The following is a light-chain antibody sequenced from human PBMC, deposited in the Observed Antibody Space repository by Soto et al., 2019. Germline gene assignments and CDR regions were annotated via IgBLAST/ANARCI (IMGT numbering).Light chain of an antibody. CDR3: QQYNDRLT. J-gene: IGKJ4*01. CDR2: GAS. V-gene: IGKV3-15*01. Sequence: EIVLTQSPGTLSSSPGKRATLACRASQSVSSNLAWYQQKPGQAPRLLIYGASTRATGIPARFSGSGSGTEFTLTISSLQSEEFAVYYCQQYNDRLTFGGGTKVDIK. CDR1: QSVSSN.